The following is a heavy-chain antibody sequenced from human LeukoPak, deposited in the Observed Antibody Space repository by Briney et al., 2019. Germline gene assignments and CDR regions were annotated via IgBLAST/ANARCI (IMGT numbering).Heavy chain of an antibody. CDR1: GGSISSYY. V-gene: IGHV4-59*01. CDR3: ARVEGYCSGGSRYYAFDI. CDR2: IYYSGST. Sequence: SETLSLTCTVSGGSISSYYWSCIRQPPGKGLEWLGYIYYSGSTNYNPSLKSRVTISVDTSKNQFSLKLSSVTAADTAVYYCARVEGYCSGGSRYYAFDIWGQGTMVTVSS. D-gene: IGHD2-15*01. J-gene: IGHJ3*02.